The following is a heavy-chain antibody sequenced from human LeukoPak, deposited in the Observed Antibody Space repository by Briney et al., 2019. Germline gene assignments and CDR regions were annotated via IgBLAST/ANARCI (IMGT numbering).Heavy chain of an antibody. J-gene: IGHJ4*02. V-gene: IGHV4-4*02. CDR1: SGSINSNNW. CDR2: IYHSGTT. CDR3: ARVAAGKYFDY. D-gene: IGHD1-26*01. Sequence: SGTLSLTCAVPSGSINSNNWWSWVRQPPGKGLEWIGEIYHSGTTNYNPSLKSRVTISVDRSKNQFSLKLSSVTAADTAVYFCARVAAGKYFDYWGQGTLVTVAS.